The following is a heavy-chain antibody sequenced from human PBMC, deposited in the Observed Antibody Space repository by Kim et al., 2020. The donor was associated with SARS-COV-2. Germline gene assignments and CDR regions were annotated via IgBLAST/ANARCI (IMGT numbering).Heavy chain of an antibody. J-gene: IGHJ4*02. Sequence: GGSLRLSCAASGFTFSSYGMHWVRQAPGKGLEWVALISYDGSNKYYADSVKGRFTISRDNSKNTLYLQMNSLRAEDTAVYYCAKERSGIVVVTATFDYWGQGTLVTVSS. CDR3: AKERSGIVVVTATFDY. V-gene: IGHV3-30*18. D-gene: IGHD2-21*02. CDR1: GFTFSSYG. CDR2: ISYDGSNK.